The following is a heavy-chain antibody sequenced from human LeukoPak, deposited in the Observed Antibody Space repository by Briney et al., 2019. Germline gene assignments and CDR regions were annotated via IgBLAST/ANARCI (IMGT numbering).Heavy chain of an antibody. CDR2: INHSGST. D-gene: IGHD3-22*01. CDR3: ARAPYYYDSSGYHHAFDI. Sequence: SETLSLTCAVYGGSFGGYYWSWIRQPPGKGLEWIGEINHSGSTNYNPSLKSRVTISVDTSKNQFSLKLSSVTAADTAVYYCARAPYYYDSSGYHHAFDIWGQGTMVTVSS. J-gene: IGHJ3*02. CDR1: GGSFGGYY. V-gene: IGHV4-34*01.